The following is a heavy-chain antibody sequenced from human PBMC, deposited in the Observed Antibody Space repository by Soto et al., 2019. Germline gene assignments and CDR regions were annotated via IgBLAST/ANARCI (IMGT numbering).Heavy chain of an antibody. CDR2: IYSGGST. D-gene: IGHD3-10*01. CDR3: ARVWFGELFGAFDI. Sequence: GGSLRLSCAASGITVSDSYMNWVRQAPGKGLEWVSVIYSGGSTYYADSVKGRFTISRDNSKNTLYLQMNSLRAEDTAVYYCARVWFGELFGAFDIWGQGTMVTVSS. V-gene: IGHV3-66*01. CDR1: GITVSDSY. J-gene: IGHJ3*02.